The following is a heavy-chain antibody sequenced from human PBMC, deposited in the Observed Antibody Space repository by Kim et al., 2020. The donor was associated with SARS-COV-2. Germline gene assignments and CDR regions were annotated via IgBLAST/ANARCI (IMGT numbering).Heavy chain of an antibody. D-gene: IGHD3-16*01. CDR1: GGTFSSYA. Sequence: SVKVSCKASGGTFSSYAISWVRQAPGQGLEWMGGIIPIFGTANYAQKFQGRVTITADESTSTAYMELSSLRSEDTAVYYCARVPPLGEGYYYYGMDVWGQGTTVTVSS. J-gene: IGHJ6*02. CDR2: IIPIFGTA. CDR3: ARVPPLGEGYYYYGMDV. V-gene: IGHV1-69*13.